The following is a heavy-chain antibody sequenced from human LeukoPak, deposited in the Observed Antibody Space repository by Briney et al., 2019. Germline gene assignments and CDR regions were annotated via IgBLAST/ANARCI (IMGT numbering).Heavy chain of an antibody. J-gene: IGHJ4*02. V-gene: IGHV3-30*18. CDR3: AKIGPNGDDY. CDR2: ISYDGSNK. CDR1: GFTFSSYG. Sequence: PGRSLRLSCAASGFTFSSYGMHWVRQAPGKGLEWVAVISYDGSNKYYADSVKGRFTISRDNSKNTLYLQMNSLRAGDTAVYYCAKIGPNGDDYWGQGTLVTVSS. D-gene: IGHD4-17*01.